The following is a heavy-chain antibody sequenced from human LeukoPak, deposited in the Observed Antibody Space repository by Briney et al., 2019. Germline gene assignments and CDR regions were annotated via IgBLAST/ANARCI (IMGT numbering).Heavy chain of an antibody. V-gene: IGHV3-7*01. J-gene: IGHJ1*01. CDR1: GFTFSTYA. CDR2: IPDDGSET. Sequence: GGSLRLSCAASGFTFSTYAMTWVRQAPGKGLEWVANIPDDGSETNYVDSVKGRFIISRDNAKNSLSLQMSSLREEDTALYYCARGWAAIPDWGQGTLVTVSS. CDR3: ARGWAAIPD. D-gene: IGHD2-15*01.